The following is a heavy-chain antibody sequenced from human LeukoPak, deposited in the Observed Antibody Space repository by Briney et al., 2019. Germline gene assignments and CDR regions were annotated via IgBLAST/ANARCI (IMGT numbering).Heavy chain of an antibody. V-gene: IGHV4-38-2*02. CDR3: ARVRGIAALGFDY. CDR2: LSHSGSS. J-gene: IGHJ4*02. Sequence: SETLSLTCTVSGYSISSGYYWDWIRQPPGKGLEWIGTLSHSGSSYYNPSLKSRVTISVDTSKNQFSLNLSSVTAADTAVYYCARVRGIAALGFDYWGQGTLVTVSS. CDR1: GYSISSGYY. D-gene: IGHD6-13*01.